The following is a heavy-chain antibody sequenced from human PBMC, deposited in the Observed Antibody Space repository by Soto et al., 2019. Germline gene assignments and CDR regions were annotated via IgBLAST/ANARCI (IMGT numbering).Heavy chain of an antibody. Sequence: PSVKVSCKASGYTFTSYGISWVRQAPGQGLEWMGWISAYNGNTNYAQKLQGRVTMTTNTSISTAYMELSSLRSEDTAVYYCATVGYCSSTSCYAGFDPWGQGTLVTVSS. CDR3: ATVGYCSSTSCYAGFDP. CDR2: ISAYNGNT. V-gene: IGHV1-18*01. CDR1: GYTFTSYG. J-gene: IGHJ5*02. D-gene: IGHD2-2*01.